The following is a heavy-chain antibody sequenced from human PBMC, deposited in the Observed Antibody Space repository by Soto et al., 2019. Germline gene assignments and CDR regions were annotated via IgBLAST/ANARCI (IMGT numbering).Heavy chain of an antibody. CDR1: GGTFSSYA. J-gene: IGHJ5*02. CDR3: AGTGSGGSYVRGDWFDP. V-gene: IGHV1-69*06. Sequence: QVQLVQSGAEVKKPGSSVKVSCKASGGTFSSYAISWVRQAPGQGLEWMGGIIPIFGTANYAQKFQGRVTITADKSTSTAYMELSSLRSEDTAVYYCAGTGSGGSYVRGDWFDPWGQGTLVTVSS. CDR2: IIPIFGTA. D-gene: IGHD2-15*01.